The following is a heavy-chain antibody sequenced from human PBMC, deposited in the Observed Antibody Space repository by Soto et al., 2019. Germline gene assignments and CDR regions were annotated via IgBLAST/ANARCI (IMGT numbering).Heavy chain of an antibody. CDR1: GFTFKNYA. CDR2: ISFDGDKK. Sequence: QSGGSLRLSCAASGFTFKNYALHWVRQTPGKGLEWVAVISFDGDKKYYADSVKGRFTISRDNLKNTLYLQMNNLRVEDAALYFCAREDDYNYRYFNYGLDVWGQGTTVTVSS. D-gene: IGHD5-12*01. CDR3: AREDDYNYRYFNYGLDV. V-gene: IGHV3-30-3*01. J-gene: IGHJ6*02.